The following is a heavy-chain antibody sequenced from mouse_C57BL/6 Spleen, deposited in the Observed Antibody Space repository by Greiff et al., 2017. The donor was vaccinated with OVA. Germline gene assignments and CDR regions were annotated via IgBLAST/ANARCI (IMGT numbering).Heavy chain of an antibody. CDR1: GFTFSSYG. Sequence: EVKLEESGGDLVKPGGSLKLSCAASGFTFSSYGMSWVRQTPDKRLEWVATISSGGSYTYYPDSVKGRFTISRDNAKNTLYLQMSSLKSEDTAMYYCARRYDGYFDYWGQGTTLTVSS. CDR3: ARRYDGYFDY. J-gene: IGHJ2*01. V-gene: IGHV5-6*02. D-gene: IGHD2-3*01. CDR2: ISSGGSYT.